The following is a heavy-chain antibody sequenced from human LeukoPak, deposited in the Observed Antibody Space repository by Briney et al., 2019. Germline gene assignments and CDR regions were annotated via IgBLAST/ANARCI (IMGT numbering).Heavy chain of an antibody. J-gene: IGHJ3*02. D-gene: IGHD3-22*01. CDR1: GGSISSYY. CDR3: ARDPSYSSGYYATGSYAFDI. V-gene: IGHV4-4*07. Sequence: SEMLSLTCTVSGGSISSYYWSWIRQPVGKGLEWIGRMYTSGSTNYNPSLKSRVTMSVDTSKNQFSLKLSSVTAADTAVYYCARDPSYSSGYYATGSYAFDIWGQGTMVTVSS. CDR2: MYTSGST.